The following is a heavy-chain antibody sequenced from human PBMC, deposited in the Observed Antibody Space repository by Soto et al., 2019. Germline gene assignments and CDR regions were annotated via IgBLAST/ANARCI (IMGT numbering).Heavy chain of an antibody. CDR2: ISYDGTNK. Sequence: GGSLRLSCAASGFTFSSYSMHWVRQAPGKGLQWVAVISYDGTNKYYADSVEGRFTISRDNSKSTLYLQMNSLRADDTAVYSCARVPGEYCSSTSCYTLNYWGQGTLVTVSS. CDR1: GFTFSSYS. V-gene: IGHV3-30*04. CDR3: ARVPGEYCSSTSCYTLNY. D-gene: IGHD2-2*02. J-gene: IGHJ4*02.